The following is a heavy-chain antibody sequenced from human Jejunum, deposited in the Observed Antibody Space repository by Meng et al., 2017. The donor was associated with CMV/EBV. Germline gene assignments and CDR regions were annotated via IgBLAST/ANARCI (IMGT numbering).Heavy chain of an antibody. Sequence: SGVTFSRYAMTWVRQTPGKGLEWVSATSAIGGGTYYADSVKGRFTISRDNSKNTIYLQMNSLRVEDTAVYYCTKDGSTSWNSESDYWGQGTLVTVSS. CDR2: TSAIGGGT. J-gene: IGHJ4*02. CDR3: TKDGSTSWNSESDY. CDR1: GVTFSRYA. D-gene: IGHD2-2*01. V-gene: IGHV3-23*01.